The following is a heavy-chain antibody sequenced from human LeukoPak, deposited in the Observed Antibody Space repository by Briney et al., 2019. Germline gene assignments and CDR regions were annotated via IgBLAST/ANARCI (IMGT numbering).Heavy chain of an antibody. Sequence: SVKVSCKASGGTFSSYTISWVRQAPGQGLEWMGRIIPILGIANYAQKFQGRVTITADKSTTTAYMELSSLRSEDTAVYYCAGAHALAGPIDYYYMDVWGKGTTVTVSS. V-gene: IGHV1-69*02. CDR2: IIPILGIA. CDR3: AGAHALAGPIDYYYMDV. CDR1: GGTFSSYT. D-gene: IGHD6-19*01. J-gene: IGHJ6*03.